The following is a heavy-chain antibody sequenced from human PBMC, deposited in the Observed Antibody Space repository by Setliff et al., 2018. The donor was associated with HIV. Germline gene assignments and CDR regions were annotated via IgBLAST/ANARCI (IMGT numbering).Heavy chain of an antibody. CDR1: GGSISSYY. Sequence: SETLSLTCKVSGGSISSYYWSWIRQPPGKGLEWIGYIYSGGSTNYNPSLESRVTISLDTSKNKFSLRLTSVTAADTAVYYCARVRSYGSAYDAFDVWGPGTMVTVSS. CDR2: IYSGGST. CDR3: ARVRSYGSAYDAFDV. V-gene: IGHV4-4*08. D-gene: IGHD3-10*01. J-gene: IGHJ3*01.